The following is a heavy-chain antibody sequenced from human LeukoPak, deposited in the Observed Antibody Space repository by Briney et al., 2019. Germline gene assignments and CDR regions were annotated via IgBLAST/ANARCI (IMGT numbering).Heavy chain of an antibody. CDR3: ARGGSYTVTTNMPQYAFDI. V-gene: IGHV3-21*01. D-gene: IGHD4-17*01. CDR1: GFTFSTYN. CDR2: ISSSSSYI. J-gene: IGHJ3*02. Sequence: PGGSLRLSCAASGFTFSTYNMNWVRQAPGKGLEWVSSISSSSSYIYYADSVKGRFTISRDNAKNSLYLQVNSLRAEDTAVYYCARGGSYTVTTNMPQYAFDIWGQGTMVTVSS.